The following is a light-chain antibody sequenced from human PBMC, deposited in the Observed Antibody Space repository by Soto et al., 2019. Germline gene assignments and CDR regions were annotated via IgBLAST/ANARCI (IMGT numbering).Light chain of an antibody. V-gene: IGKV3-20*01. CDR2: GTS. J-gene: IGKJ2*01. CDR1: QIVSTNY. Sequence: EIVLTQSPGTLSLSPGQRATLSCRASQIVSTNYLAWYQQKPGQAPRLLIYGTSTSATGIPDRFSGSGSGTDFTLTISGLESEDFAVYYCQQYGNSPMYTFGQGTKLEIK. CDR3: QQYGNSPMYT.